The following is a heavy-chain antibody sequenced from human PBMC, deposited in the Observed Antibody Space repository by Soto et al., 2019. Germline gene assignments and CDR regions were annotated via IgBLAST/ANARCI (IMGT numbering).Heavy chain of an antibody. D-gene: IGHD3-16*01. V-gene: IGHV5-51*01. J-gene: IGHJ4*02. CDR2: IYPSDSDT. CDR1: GYNFAVYW. CDR3: ARGGVSTRTFDY. Sequence: GESLKISCKGSGYNFAVYWIAWVRQMPGKGLELMGIIYPSDSDTRYRPSFQGQVTISADKSISSAYLQWSSLGASDTAMYYCARGGVSTRTFDYWGQGTPVTVSS.